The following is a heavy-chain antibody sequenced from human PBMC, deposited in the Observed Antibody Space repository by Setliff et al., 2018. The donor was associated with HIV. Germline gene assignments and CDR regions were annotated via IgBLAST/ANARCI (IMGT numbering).Heavy chain of an antibody. D-gene: IGHD2-8*01. Sequence: ASVKVSCKTSGYTFTDYYIHWVRQAPGQGLEWMGWINPNGGATHYAQMFRDSVIMTRDTFISTVYIRLISLKSDDTAVYHCAKDSGAINGAWFPLWGQGTLVTVSS. CDR1: GYTFTDYY. J-gene: IGHJ4*02. CDR2: INPNGGAT. CDR3: AKDSGAINGAWFPL. V-gene: IGHV1-2*02.